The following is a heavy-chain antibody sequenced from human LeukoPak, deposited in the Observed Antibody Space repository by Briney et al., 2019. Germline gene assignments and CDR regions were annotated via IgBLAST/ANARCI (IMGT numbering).Heavy chain of an antibody. Sequence: ASVKVSCKASGGTFSSYAISWARQAPGQGLEWMGRIIPIFGIANYAQKFQGRVTITADKSTSTAYMELSSLRSEDTAVYYCAREGPFIAARLFSGDWFDPWGQGTLVTVSS. CDR2: IIPIFGIA. J-gene: IGHJ5*02. CDR1: GGTFSSYA. V-gene: IGHV1-69*04. CDR3: AREGPFIAARLFSGDWFDP. D-gene: IGHD6-6*01.